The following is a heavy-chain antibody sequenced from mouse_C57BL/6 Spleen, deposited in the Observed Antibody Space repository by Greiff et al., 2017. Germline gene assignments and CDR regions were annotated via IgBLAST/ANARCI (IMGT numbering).Heavy chain of an antibody. CDR2: IDPETGGT. D-gene: IGHD1-1*01. CDR3: TIYHYYGSSYAY. V-gene: IGHV1-15*01. Sequence: VKLQESGAELVRPGASVTLSCKASGYTFTDYEMHWVKQTPVHGLEWIGAIDPETGGTAYNQKFKGKAILTADKSSSTAYMELLSLTSEVSAVYYCTIYHYYGSSYAYWGQGTLVTVSA. CDR1: GYTFTDYE. J-gene: IGHJ3*01.